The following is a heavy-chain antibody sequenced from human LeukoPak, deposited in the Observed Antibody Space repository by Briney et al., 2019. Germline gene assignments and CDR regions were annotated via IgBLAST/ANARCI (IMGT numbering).Heavy chain of an antibody. J-gene: IGHJ4*02. Sequence: GGSLRLSCAASGFTVSSNYMSWVRQAPGKGLEWVSVIYSGGSTYYADSVKGRFTISRDNSKNTLYLQMNSLRAEDTAVYYCARAHYDCWSGSYYFDYWGQGTLVTVSS. CDR3: ARAHYDCWSGSYYFDY. CDR1: GFTVSSNY. CDR2: IYSGGST. V-gene: IGHV3-53*01. D-gene: IGHD3-3*01.